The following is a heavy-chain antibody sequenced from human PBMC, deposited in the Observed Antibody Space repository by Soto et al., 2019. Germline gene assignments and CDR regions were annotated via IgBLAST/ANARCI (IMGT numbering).Heavy chain of an antibody. CDR2: ISWNSGSI. CDR1: GFTFDDYA. D-gene: IGHD6-19*01. Sequence: EVQLVESGGGLVQPGRSLRLSCAASGFTFDDYAMHWVRQAPGKGLEWVSGISWNSGSIGYADSVKGRFTISRDNAKNSLYLQMNSLSAEDTALYYCAKVAYIAVAGTGGYFDLWGRGTLVTVSS. CDR3: AKVAYIAVAGTGGYFDL. J-gene: IGHJ2*01. V-gene: IGHV3-9*01.